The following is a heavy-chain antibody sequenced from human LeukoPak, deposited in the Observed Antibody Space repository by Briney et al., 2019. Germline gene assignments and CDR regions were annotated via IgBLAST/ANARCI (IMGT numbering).Heavy chain of an antibody. V-gene: IGHV3-23*01. CDR2: ISGSGGST. Sequence: GSLRLSCAASGFTFSSYAMSWIRQAPGKGLEWVSAISGSGGSTYYADSVKGRFTISRDNSKNTLYLQMDSLRAEDTAVYYCSGFDYSSGSPQLDYWGQGTLVTVSS. CDR3: SGFDYSSGSPQLDY. CDR1: GFTFSSYA. J-gene: IGHJ4*02. D-gene: IGHD3-22*01.